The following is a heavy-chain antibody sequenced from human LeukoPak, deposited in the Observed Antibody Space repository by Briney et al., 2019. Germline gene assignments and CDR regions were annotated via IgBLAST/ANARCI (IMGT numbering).Heavy chain of an antibody. Sequence: PGGPLRLSCAASGFTFSSYAMSWVRQAPGKGLEWVSAISGSGGSTYYADSVKGRFTISRDNSKNTLYLQMNSLRAEDTAVYYCASSSGWYRYYFDYWGQGTLVTVSS. V-gene: IGHV3-23*01. CDR1: GFTFSSYA. CDR3: ASSSGWYRYYFDY. CDR2: ISGSGGST. J-gene: IGHJ4*02. D-gene: IGHD6-19*01.